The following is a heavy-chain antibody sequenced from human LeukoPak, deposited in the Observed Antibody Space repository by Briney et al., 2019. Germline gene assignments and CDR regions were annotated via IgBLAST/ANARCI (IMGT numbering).Heavy chain of an antibody. CDR2: IYYSGST. CDR3: ARVAGAKRITMVRGVNRGMGYFDY. CDR1: GGSISSGGYY. Sequence: SETLSLTCTVSGGSISSGGYYWSWIRQHPGKGLEWIGYIYYSGSTYYNPSLKSRVTISVDTSKNQFSLKLSSVTAADTAVYYCARVAGAKRITMVRGVNRGMGYFDYWGQGTLVTVSS. V-gene: IGHV4-31*03. D-gene: IGHD3-10*01. J-gene: IGHJ4*02.